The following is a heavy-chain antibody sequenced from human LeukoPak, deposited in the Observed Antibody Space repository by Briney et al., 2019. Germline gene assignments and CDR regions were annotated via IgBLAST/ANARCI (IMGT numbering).Heavy chain of an antibody. CDR3: VRDRVLGAFDI. D-gene: IGHD3-16*01. J-gene: IGHJ3*02. CDR1: GGSISSYS. CDR2: IYYSGST. V-gene: IGHV4-59*01. Sequence: SETLSLTCTVSGGSISSYSWTWIRQPPGKGLEWIGSIYYSGSTNYNPSLKSRVTISVDTSKNHFSLKLSSVTAADTAVYYCVRDRVLGAFDIWGQGTMVTVSS.